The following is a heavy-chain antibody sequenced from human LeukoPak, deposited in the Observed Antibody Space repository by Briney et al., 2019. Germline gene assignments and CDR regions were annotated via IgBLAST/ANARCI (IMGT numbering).Heavy chain of an antibody. V-gene: IGHV4-34*01. CDR1: GGSFSGYY. D-gene: IGHD3-22*01. Sequence: PSETLSFTCAVYGGSFSGYYWSWIRQPPGKGLEWIGEINHSGSTNYNPSLKSRVTISVDTSKNQFSLKLSSVTAADTAVYYCARGDSSGYYQFDYWGQGTLVTVSS. J-gene: IGHJ4*02. CDR3: ARGDSSGYYQFDY. CDR2: INHSGST.